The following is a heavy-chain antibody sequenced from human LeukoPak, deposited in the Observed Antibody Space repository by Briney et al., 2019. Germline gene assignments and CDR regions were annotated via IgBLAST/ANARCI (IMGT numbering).Heavy chain of an antibody. CDR1: GGRFKSYG. CDR2: IIPVFDRP. J-gene: IGHJ3*01. Sequence: EASVNVSCKTTGGRFKSYGFSWVRQAPGQGLEWMGGIIPVFDRPTYAQKFEGRVTITADKSTNTTYMEISSLTSDDTAVYYCAKDAQWELRAFDVWGQGTMVIVSS. CDR3: AKDAQWELRAFDV. V-gene: IGHV1-69*06. D-gene: IGHD1-26*01.